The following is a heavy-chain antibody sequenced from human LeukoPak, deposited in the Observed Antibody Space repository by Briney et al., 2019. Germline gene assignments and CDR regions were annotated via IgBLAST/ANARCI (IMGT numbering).Heavy chain of an antibody. CDR1: GFTFSSYA. D-gene: IGHD2-15*01. J-gene: IGHJ4*02. CDR3: ATYCSGGSCYGN. CDR2: ISGSGGST. V-gene: IGHV3-23*01. Sequence: PGGSLRLSCAASGFTFSSYAMSWVRQAPGKGLEWVSAISGSGGSTYYADSVKGRFTISRDNSKNTLYLQMNSLRAEDTAVYYCATYCSGGSCYGNWGQGTLVTVSS.